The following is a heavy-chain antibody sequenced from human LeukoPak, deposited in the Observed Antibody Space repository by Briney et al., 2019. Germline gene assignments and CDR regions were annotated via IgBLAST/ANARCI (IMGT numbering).Heavy chain of an antibody. Sequence: PGRSLRLSCAASGFTFSSYAMHWVRQAPGKGLEWLAVISYDGSEKYYADSVKGRFTISRDDSKNTLYLQMNRLRAEDTAVYYWARAHYYDSNDYSGGDYWGQGPLVTVSS. D-gene: IGHD3-22*01. V-gene: IGHV3-30*01. J-gene: IGHJ4*02. CDR2: ISYDGSEK. CDR1: GFTFSSYA. CDR3: ARAHYYDSNDYSGGDY.